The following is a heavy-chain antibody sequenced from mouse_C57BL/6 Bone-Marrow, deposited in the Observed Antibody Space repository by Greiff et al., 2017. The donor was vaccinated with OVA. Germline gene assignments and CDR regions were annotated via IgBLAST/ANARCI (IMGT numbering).Heavy chain of an antibody. J-gene: IGHJ4*01. D-gene: IGHD2-3*01. CDR3: TRGQGWSPAMDY. Sequence: EVQLQQSGPELVKPGASVKISCKASGYSFTGYYMNWVKQSPEKSLEWIGEINPSTGGTTYNQKFKAKATLTVDKSSSTAYMQLKSLTSEDSAVYYCTRGQGWSPAMDYWGQGTSVTVSS. V-gene: IGHV1-42*01. CDR1: GYSFTGYY. CDR2: INPSTGGT.